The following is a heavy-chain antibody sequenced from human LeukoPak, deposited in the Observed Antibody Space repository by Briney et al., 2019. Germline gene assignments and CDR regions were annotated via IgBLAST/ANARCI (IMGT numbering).Heavy chain of an antibody. J-gene: IGHJ6*03. CDR1: GYRFTSYW. CDR3: ARRSIAARPGYYYYMDV. V-gene: IGHV5-51*01. D-gene: IGHD6-6*01. Sequence: GESLKISCKGSGYRFTSYWIGWVRQMPGKGLEWMGIIYPGDSDTRYSPSFQGQVTISADKSISTAYLQWSSLKASDTAMYYCARRSIAARPGYYYYMDVWGKGTTVTVSS. CDR2: IYPGDSDT.